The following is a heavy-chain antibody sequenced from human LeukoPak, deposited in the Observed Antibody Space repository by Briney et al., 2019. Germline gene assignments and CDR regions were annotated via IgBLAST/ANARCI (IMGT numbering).Heavy chain of an antibody. Sequence: GGSLRLSCAASGFTFSDYYMSWIRQAPGKGLEWVSYISSSGSTIYYADSVKGRFTISRDNAKNSLYLQMNSLRAEDTAVYYWSIRYCSGWSCPPLYLDYLGQGTLGHRLL. CDR2: ISSSGSTI. D-gene: IGHD2-15*01. J-gene: IGHJ4*01. CDR1: GFTFSDYY. CDR3: SIRYCSGWSCPPLYLDY. V-gene: IGHV3-11*04.